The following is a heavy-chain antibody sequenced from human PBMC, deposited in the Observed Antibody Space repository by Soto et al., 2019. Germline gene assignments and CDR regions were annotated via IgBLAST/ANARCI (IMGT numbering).Heavy chain of an antibody. J-gene: IGHJ4*02. CDR3: AKGSKFTIFSPNDY. CDR1: GFTFSTYA. V-gene: IGHV3-23*01. Sequence: EVQLLESGGGLVQPGGSLRLSCAASGFTFSTYAMTWVRQAPGKGLEWVSALSGNSGTTYSAASVKGRFTISRDNSRNTLYLQMSSLRAEDTALYFCAKGSKFTIFSPNDYWGQGTLVTVSS. D-gene: IGHD3-3*01. CDR2: LSGNSGTT.